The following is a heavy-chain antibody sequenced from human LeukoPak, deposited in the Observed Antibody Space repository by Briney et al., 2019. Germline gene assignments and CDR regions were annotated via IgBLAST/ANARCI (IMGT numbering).Heavy chain of an antibody. CDR2: IHTSDSNT. CDR1: GYNFISPW. Sequence: GESLKISCQASGYNFISPWIAWVRQMPGKDLEWMAIIHTSDSNTRYSPSFQGQVTISVDMSITTAYLQWSSLRASDTAMYYCARAGFTPYSFDIWGQGTMITVSS. D-gene: IGHD3-10*01. J-gene: IGHJ3*02. V-gene: IGHV5-51*01. CDR3: ARAGFTPYSFDI.